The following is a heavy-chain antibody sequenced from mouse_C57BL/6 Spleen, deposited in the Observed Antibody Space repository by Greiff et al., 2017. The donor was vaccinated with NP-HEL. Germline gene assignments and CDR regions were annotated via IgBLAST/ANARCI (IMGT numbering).Heavy chain of an antibody. V-gene: IGHV5-9-1*02. CDR1: GFTFSSYA. D-gene: IGHD2-3*01. Sequence: EVKLMESGEGLVKPGGSLKLSCAASGFTFSSYAMSWVRQTPEKRLEWVAYLSSGGDYIYYADTVKGRFTISRDNARNTLYLQMSSLKSEDTAMYYCTRDHDGYHGDAMDYWGQGTSVTVSS. J-gene: IGHJ4*01. CDR2: LSSGGDYI. CDR3: TRDHDGYHGDAMDY.